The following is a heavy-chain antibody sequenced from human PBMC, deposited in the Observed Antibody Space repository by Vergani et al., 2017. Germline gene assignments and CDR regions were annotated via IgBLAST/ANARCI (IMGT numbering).Heavy chain of an antibody. CDR3: ASPVPAASYYGMDV. D-gene: IGHD2-2*01. J-gene: IGHJ6*02. CDR2: IEPSDSYP. CDR1: GYSFTSYW. V-gene: IGHV5-10-1*03. Sequence: EVQLVQSGAEVKKPGESLRISCKGSGYSFTSYWISWVRQMPGKGLEWMGRIEPSDSYPNYSPSFQGHVTISADKSISTAYLQWSSLKASDTAMYYCASPVPAASYYGMDVWGQGTTVTVSS.